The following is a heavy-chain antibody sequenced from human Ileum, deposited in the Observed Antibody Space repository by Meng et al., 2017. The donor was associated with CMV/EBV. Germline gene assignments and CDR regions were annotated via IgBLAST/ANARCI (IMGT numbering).Heavy chain of an antibody. V-gene: IGHV4-34*01. D-gene: IGHD1-1*01. CDR3: ARGQLVLNY. CDR1: GGYFSGYY. J-gene: IGHJ4*02. Sequence: HVQLQQWGAGLLKPSETLSLTCAVYGGYFSGYYLSWIRQPPGKGLEWIGEINHSGSTDYNPSLKSRVTILQDTSKGQFSLKLTSVTAADTAVYYCARGQLVLNYWGQGTLVTVSS. CDR2: INHSGST.